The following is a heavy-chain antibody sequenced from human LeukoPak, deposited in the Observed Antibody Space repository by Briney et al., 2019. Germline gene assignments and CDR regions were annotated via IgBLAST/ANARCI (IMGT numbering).Heavy chain of an antibody. D-gene: IGHD3-10*01. V-gene: IGHV1-46*01. J-gene: IGHJ4*02. CDR2: IDPSGGST. CDR1: GYTFTSYY. CDR3: ARSTYYYGSGSLYFDY. Sequence: ASVKVSCKASGYTFTSYYMHWVRQAPGQGLEWMGIIDPSGGSTSYAQKFQGRVTMTRDTSTSTVYMELSSLRSEDTAVYYCARSTYYYGSGSLYFDYWGQGTLVTVSS.